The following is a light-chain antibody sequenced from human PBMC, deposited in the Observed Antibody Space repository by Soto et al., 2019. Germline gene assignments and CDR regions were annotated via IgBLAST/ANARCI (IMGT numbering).Light chain of an antibody. CDR3: QQSYSTPPLT. CDR2: AAS. CDR1: QSISSY. J-gene: IGKJ4*01. Sequence: DIQMTQSPSSLSASVGDRVTITCRASQSISSYLNWYQQKPGKAPKLLIYAASSLQSGVPSRFSVSGYGTEFTLTISSLQPEDFATYYCQQSYSTPPLTFGGGTKVEIK. V-gene: IGKV1-39*01.